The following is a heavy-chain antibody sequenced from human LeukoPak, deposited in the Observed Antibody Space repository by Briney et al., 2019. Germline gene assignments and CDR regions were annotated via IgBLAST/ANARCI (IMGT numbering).Heavy chain of an antibody. J-gene: IGHJ4*02. D-gene: IGHD2-15*01. V-gene: IGHV3-21*01. CDR1: GFTFSSYS. Sequence: NPGGSLRLSCAASGFTFSSYSMNWVRQAPGKGLEWVSSISSSSSYIYYADSVKGRFTISRDNAKKSLYLQMNSLRAEDTAVYYCARDVARYYFDYWGQGTLVTVSS. CDR2: ISSSSSYI. CDR3: ARDVARYYFDY.